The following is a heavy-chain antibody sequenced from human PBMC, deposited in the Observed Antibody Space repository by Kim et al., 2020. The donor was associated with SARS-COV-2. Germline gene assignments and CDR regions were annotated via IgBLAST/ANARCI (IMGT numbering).Heavy chain of an antibody. V-gene: IGHV3-23*01. Sequence: GGSLRLSCAASGFTFGINAMSWARQAPGKGLEWVSTISGGGGNTHYADSVKGRFTISRDNSMNTLYLQMNSLRAEDTAVYYCDASDYWGQGTLVTVSP. CDR2: ISGGGGNT. CDR3: DASDY. CDR1: GFTFGINA. J-gene: IGHJ4*02.